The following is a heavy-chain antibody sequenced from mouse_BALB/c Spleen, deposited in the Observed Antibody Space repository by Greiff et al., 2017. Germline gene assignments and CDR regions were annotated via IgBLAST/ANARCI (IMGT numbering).Heavy chain of an antibody. J-gene: IGHJ2*01. V-gene: IGHV5-17*02. CDR1: GFTFSSFG. Sequence: EVKLMESGGGLVQPGGSRKLSCAASGFTFSSFGMHWVRQAPEKGLEWVAYISSGSSTIYYADTVKGRFTISRDNPKNTLFLQMTSLRSEDTAMYYCAVWLRGYFDYWGQGTTLTVSS. CDR2: ISSGSSTI. D-gene: IGHD2-2*01. CDR3: AVWLRGYFDY.